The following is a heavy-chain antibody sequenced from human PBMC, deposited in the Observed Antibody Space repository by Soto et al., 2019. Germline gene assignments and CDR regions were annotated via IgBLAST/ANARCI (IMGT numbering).Heavy chain of an antibody. CDR2: IDPSASET. CDR1: EYTFTDPG. Sequence: SEYTFTDPGLTWVRQIPGDGLECMGRIDPSASETKYNPSVEGHVRLSVDKFTSTAYLEWSSLKASASAMYYCVTGPRKSADALDACGQRTTVTVS. V-gene: IGHV5-10-1*01. CDR3: VTGPRKSADALDA. J-gene: IGHJ3*01.